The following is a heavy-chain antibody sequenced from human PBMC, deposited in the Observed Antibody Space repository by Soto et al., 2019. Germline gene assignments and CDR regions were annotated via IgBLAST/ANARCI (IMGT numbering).Heavy chain of an antibody. D-gene: IGHD2-2*01. CDR2: INAGNGNT. J-gene: IGHJ5*02. CDR1: GYTFTSYA. V-gene: IGHV1-3*01. CDR3: ARARPAGIVVVPAAMPWFDP. Sequence: VKVSCKASGYTFTSYAMHWVRQAPGQRLEWMGWINAGNGNTKYSQKFQGRVTITRDTSASTAYMELSSLRSEDTAVYYCARARPAGIVVVPAAMPWFDPWGQGTLVTVSS.